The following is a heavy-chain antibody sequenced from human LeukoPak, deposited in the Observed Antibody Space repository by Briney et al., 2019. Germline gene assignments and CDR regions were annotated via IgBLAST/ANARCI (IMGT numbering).Heavy chain of an antibody. CDR2: ITGNSVTR. CDR1: GFTFSDYS. CDR3: ARIEGGLSSAFDI. D-gene: IGHD3-16*02. J-gene: IGHJ3*02. V-gene: IGHV3-48*01. Sequence: GGSLRLSCAASGFTFSDYSMNWVRQAPGKGLEWVSYITGNSVTRFYADSVKGRFTISRDNAKNSLSLQMNSLRAEDTAVYYCARIEGGLSSAFDIWGQGTMVTVSS.